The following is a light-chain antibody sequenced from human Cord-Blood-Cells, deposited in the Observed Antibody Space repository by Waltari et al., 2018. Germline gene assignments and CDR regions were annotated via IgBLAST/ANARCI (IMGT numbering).Light chain of an antibody. J-gene: IGKJ4*01. CDR1: QSVLYSSNNKNH. CDR2: WAS. CDR3: QQDYSTAVT. Sequence: DIVMTQSPDSLAVSLGERATINCKSSQSVLYSSNNKNHLAWYQQKPVQPPKLRIYWASTRASGVPDTFRGSGSGSDFTLTISSLQDQDVEVYYCQQDYSTAVTFGGGPKVEIK. V-gene: IGKV4-1*01.